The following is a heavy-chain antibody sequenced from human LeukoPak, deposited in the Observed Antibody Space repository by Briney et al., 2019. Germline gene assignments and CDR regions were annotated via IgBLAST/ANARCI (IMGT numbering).Heavy chain of an antibody. CDR3: ARDTPIVVVVAATPAGYWFDP. Sequence: PSWTLSLTCIVSGGSISSYYWSCIRQPAGKGLEWIGRIYTSGSTKYNLSLKSRVTISVDTSKNQFSLKLSSVTAADTAVYYCARDTPIVVVVAATPAGYWFDPWGQGTLVTVSS. CDR1: GGSISSYY. J-gene: IGHJ5*02. CDR2: IYTSGST. V-gene: IGHV4-4*07. D-gene: IGHD2-15*01.